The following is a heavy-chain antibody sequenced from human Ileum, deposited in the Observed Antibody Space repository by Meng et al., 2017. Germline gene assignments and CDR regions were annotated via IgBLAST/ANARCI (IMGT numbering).Heavy chain of an antibody. CDR2: IKSTTYGATT. J-gene: IGHJ4*02. V-gene: IGHV3-15*01. D-gene: IGHD3-22*01. Sequence: GESLKISCAASGFPFNNAWMSWVRQAPGKGLELVGRIKSTTYGATTDYAAPVKGRFTVSRDDSKNTLYLQMNSLKTEDTAVYYCAKTFHSDSSFDYWGQRTLVTVSS. CDR1: GFPFNNAW. CDR3: AKTFHSDSSFDY.